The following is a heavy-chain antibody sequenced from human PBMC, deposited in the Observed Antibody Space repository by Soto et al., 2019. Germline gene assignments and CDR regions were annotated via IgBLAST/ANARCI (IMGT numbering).Heavy chain of an antibody. CDR1: GFTFSSYA. CDR3: ARDASYYSLWSGYYPSRNGMDV. J-gene: IGHJ6*02. D-gene: IGHD3-3*01. CDR2: ISGSGDIT. V-gene: IGHV3-23*01. Sequence: EVHLLESGGGLAQPGGSLRLSCVGSGFTFSSYAISWVRQAPGKGLEWVSGISGSGDITYSADSVKGRFTISRDNSKNTVYLQMNSLRADDTAVYYCARDASYYSLWSGYYPSRNGMDVWGQGTTVTVSS.